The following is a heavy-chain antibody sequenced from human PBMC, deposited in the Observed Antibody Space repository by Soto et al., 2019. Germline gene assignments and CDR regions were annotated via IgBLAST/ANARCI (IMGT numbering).Heavy chain of an antibody. V-gene: IGHV3-30*18. CDR1: GFTFSSYG. J-gene: IGHJ4*02. CDR2: ISYDGSNK. Sequence: PGGSLRLSCAASGFTFSSYGMHWVRQAPGKGLEWVAVISYDGSNKYYADSVKGRFTISRDNSKNTLYLQMNSLRAEDTAVYYCAKEPYYYDSSGFMGYWGQGTLVTVSS. CDR3: AKEPYYYDSSGFMGY. D-gene: IGHD3-22*01.